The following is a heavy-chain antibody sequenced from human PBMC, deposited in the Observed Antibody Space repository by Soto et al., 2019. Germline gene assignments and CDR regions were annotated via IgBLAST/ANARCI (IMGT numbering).Heavy chain of an antibody. Sequence: PGGSLRLSCAASGFTFSSYGMHWVRQAPGKGLEWVAVIWYDGSNKYYADSVKGRFTISRDNSKNTLYLQMNSLRAEDTAVYYCARDPDTAMVEYYFDYWGQGTQVTVSS. CDR1: GFTFSSYG. CDR2: IWYDGSNK. V-gene: IGHV3-33*01. J-gene: IGHJ4*02. D-gene: IGHD5-18*01. CDR3: ARDPDTAMVEYYFDY.